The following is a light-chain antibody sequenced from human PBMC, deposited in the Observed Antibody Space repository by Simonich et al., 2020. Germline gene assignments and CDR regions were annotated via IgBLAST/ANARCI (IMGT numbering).Light chain of an antibody. J-gene: IGKJ2*01. CDR2: GAS. CDR3: QQYNNWSYT. V-gene: IGKV3-15*01. Sequence: EIVMTQSPATLSVSPGERATLYCRASQSVSSNLAWYQQKPGQAPRLLIYGASTRATGIPARFSGSGSGTEFTLTISSRQSEDFAVYYCQQYNNWSYTFGQGTKLEIK. CDR1: QSVSSN.